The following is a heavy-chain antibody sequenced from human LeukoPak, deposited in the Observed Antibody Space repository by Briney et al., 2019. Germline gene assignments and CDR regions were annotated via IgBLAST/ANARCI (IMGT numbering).Heavy chain of an antibody. CDR3: AAEGVMDGYDSFDY. V-gene: IGHV1-58*02. D-gene: IGHD5-12*01. J-gene: IGHJ4*02. CDR2: IVVGSGNT. CDR1: GFTFTSSA. Sequence: TSVKVSCKASGFTFTSSAMQWVRQARGQRLEWIGWIVVGSGNTNYAQKFQERVTITRDMSTSTAYMELSSLRSEDTAVYYCAAEGVMDGYDSFDYWGQGTLVTVSS.